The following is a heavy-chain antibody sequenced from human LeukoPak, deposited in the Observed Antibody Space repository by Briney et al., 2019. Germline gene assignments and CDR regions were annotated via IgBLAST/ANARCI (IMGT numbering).Heavy chain of an antibody. D-gene: IGHD3-22*01. CDR2: ISSSSSYI. CDR1: GFTFSSYS. CDR3: ARDLDSSGSPFDY. V-gene: IGHV3-21*01. Sequence: GGSLRLSCAASGFTFSSYSMNWVRQAPGKGLEWVSSISSSSSYIYYADSVKGRFTISRDNAKNSLYLQMNSLRAEDTAMYYCARDLDSSGSPFDYWGQGTLVTVSS. J-gene: IGHJ4*02.